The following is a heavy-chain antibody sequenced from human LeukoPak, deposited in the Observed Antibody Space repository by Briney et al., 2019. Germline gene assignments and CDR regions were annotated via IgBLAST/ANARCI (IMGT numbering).Heavy chain of an antibody. V-gene: IGHV4-34*01. Sequence: SETLSLTCAVYGGSFSGYYWSWIRQPPGKGLEWIGEINHSGSTSYNPSLKSRFTISIDTSKNQFSLKLSSVTAADTAVYYCARGSLYCSSTSCPTRYYFDYWGQGTLVTVSS. CDR2: INHSGST. J-gene: IGHJ4*02. CDR1: GGSFSGYY. CDR3: ARGSLYCSSTSCPTRYYFDY. D-gene: IGHD2-2*01.